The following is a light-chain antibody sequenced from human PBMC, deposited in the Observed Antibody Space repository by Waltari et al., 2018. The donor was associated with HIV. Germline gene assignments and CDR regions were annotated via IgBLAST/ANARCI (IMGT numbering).Light chain of an antibody. CDR1: SSIAGSTP. CDR3: VAWEDSLSGYV. V-gene: IGLV1-47*01. J-gene: IGLJ1*01. CDR2: RDS. Sequence: QSVLTQPASAPGTLGQRVTITCNGSSSIAGSTPASGFQQVPGTAPKLLIYRDSQRRSGIPDRFSGSKSGASASLTISGLRSEDEADYYCVAWEDSLSGYVFGTGTKVSVL.